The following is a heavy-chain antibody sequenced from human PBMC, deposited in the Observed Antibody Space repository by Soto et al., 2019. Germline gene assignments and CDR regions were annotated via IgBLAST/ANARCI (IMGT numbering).Heavy chain of an antibody. CDR3: AHRRLHPTAADNWNGHFDY. D-gene: IGHD1-20*01. V-gene: IGHV2-5*02. CDR2: IYWDDYK. CDR1: GFSFSTSGVA. J-gene: IGHJ4*02. Sequence: QITLKESGPTLVKPTQTLTLTCTFSGFSFSTSGVAVGWIRQPPGKALEWLALIYWDDYKRYSPSLKSRLTIIKDTSKNQVVLTMTNMDPVDTATYYCAHRRLHPTAADNWNGHFDYWGQGTLVTVSS.